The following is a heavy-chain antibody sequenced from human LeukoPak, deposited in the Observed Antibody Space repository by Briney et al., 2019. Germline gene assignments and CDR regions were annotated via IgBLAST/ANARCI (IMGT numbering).Heavy chain of an antibody. D-gene: IGHD3-16*02. CDR1: GGSISSYY. Sequence: SETLSLTCTVSGGSISSYYWSWIRQPPGKGLEWIGYIYYSGSTNYNPSLKSRVTISVDTSKNQFSLKLSSVTAADTSVYYCARRTFGGVIKYWGQGTLVTVSS. J-gene: IGHJ4*02. CDR3: ARRTFGGVIKY. CDR2: IYYSGST. V-gene: IGHV4-59*12.